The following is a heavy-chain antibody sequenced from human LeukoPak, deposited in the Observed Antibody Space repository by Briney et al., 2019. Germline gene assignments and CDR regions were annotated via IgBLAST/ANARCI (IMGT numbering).Heavy chain of an antibody. V-gene: IGHV3-15*01. D-gene: IGHD5-12*01. Sequence: GGALRLSCTVSGFIFSDSAIHGVGQAPGKGLEGVGRIKSKSDGGATDYTAPVKGRFTISRDDSENTLYLHMNSLGTEDTGVYYCYTVLVWGGYDAKETDKWGQGTLVAVSS. CDR1: GFIFSDSA. CDR3: YTVLVWGGYDAKETDK. J-gene: IGHJ4*02. CDR2: IKSKSDGGAT.